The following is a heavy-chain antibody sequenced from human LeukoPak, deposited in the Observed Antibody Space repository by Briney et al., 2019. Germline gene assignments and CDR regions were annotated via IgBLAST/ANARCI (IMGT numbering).Heavy chain of an antibody. CDR1: VYTFTDYY. Sequence: ASVTVSCKASVYTFTDYYMHWVRQPPGQGLAWMGWINPNSGGTNYPQKFQGRVTMTRDTSISTAYMELSRLRSDDTAVYYCARDSEGYCSSTSCLHYYYYYYMDVWGKGTTVTVSS. V-gene: IGHV1-2*02. J-gene: IGHJ6*03. CDR2: INPNSGGT. CDR3: ARDSEGYCSSTSCLHYYYYYYMDV. D-gene: IGHD2-2*01.